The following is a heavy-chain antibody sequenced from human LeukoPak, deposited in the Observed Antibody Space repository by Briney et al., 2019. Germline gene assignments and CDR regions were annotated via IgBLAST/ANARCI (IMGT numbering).Heavy chain of an antibody. V-gene: IGHV1-24*01. CDR2: FDPEDGET. D-gene: IGHD3-9*01. Sequence: ASVKVSCKVSGYTLTELSMHWVRQAPGKGLEWMGGFDPEDGETIYAQKFQGRVTMTRDMSTSTVYMELSSLRSEDTAVYYCATHPDYDILTGYSIDYWGQGTLVTVSS. J-gene: IGHJ4*02. CDR1: GYTLTELS. CDR3: ATHPDYDILTGYSIDY.